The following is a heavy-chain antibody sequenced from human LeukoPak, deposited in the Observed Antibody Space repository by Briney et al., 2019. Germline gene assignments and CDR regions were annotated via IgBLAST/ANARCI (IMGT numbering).Heavy chain of an antibody. CDR2: INPNSGGT. J-gene: IGHJ4*02. CDR3: ARDLCSSTSCYTDY. V-gene: IGHV1-2*02. Sequence: ALVKVSCKASGYTFTGYYMHWVRQAPGQGLEWMGWINPNSGGTNYAQKFQGRVTMTRDTSISTAYMELSRLRSDDTAVYYCARDLCSSTSCYTDYWGQGTLVTVSS. D-gene: IGHD2-2*02. CDR1: GYTFTGYY.